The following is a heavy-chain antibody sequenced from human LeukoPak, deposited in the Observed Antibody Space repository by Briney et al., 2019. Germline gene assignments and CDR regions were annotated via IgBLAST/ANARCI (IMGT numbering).Heavy chain of an antibody. CDR3: ARDMKQWLVRRYYFDY. Sequence: PSETLSLTCAVYDGSFSGYYWNWIRQPPGKGLEWIGEIHQSGNTNYNPSLKSRLTISVDTSKNQFSLRLNSVTAADTAVYYCARDMKQWLVRRYYFDYWGQGTLVTVSS. CDR1: DGSFSGYY. V-gene: IGHV4-34*01. CDR2: IHQSGNT. D-gene: IGHD6-19*01. J-gene: IGHJ4*02.